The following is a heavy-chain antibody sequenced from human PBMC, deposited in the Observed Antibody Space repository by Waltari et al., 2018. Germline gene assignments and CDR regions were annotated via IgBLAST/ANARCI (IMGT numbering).Heavy chain of an antibody. D-gene: IGHD3-3*01. CDR2: INQDGSAK. Sequence: EVQLVESGGGLVQPGGSLRVSWAASGFPLNMHWMSWVRQAPVKGLEGVAKINQDGSAKFYLDSVRGRFTVSRDNTQSSLFLQMNSLTAEDTAVYYCTRRFFNYYWYGMDVWGQGTTVAVSS. CDR1: GFPLNMHW. V-gene: IGHV3-7*03. J-gene: IGHJ6*02. CDR3: TRRFFNYYWYGMDV.